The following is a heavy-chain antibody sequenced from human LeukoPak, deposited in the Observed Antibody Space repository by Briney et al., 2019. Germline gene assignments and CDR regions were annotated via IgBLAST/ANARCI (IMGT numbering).Heavy chain of an antibody. CDR1: AFTFSSYE. CDR3: ARVQWGEFHFDF. Sequence: GESLTLSCAASAFTFSSYEMNWVRQAPGKGLEWVSYISSRGTSINYADSVKGRFTISRDNAKNSLYLQMNSLRVEDTAVYFCARVQWGEFHFDFWGQGTLVSVS. J-gene: IGHJ4*02. V-gene: IGHV3-48*03. D-gene: IGHD1-26*01. CDR2: ISSRGTSI.